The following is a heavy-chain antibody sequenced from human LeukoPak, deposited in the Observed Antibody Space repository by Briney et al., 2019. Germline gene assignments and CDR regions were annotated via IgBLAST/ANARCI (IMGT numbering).Heavy chain of an antibody. Sequence: ASVKVSCKASGGTCSSYAISWVRQAPGQGLEWMGRIIPILGIANYAQKFQGRVTITADKSTSTAYMELSSLRSEDTAVYYCARDSPYCSSTSCYLFWFDPWGQGTLVTVSS. V-gene: IGHV1-69*04. CDR1: GGTCSSYA. CDR2: IIPILGIA. J-gene: IGHJ5*02. D-gene: IGHD2-2*01. CDR3: ARDSPYCSSTSCYLFWFDP.